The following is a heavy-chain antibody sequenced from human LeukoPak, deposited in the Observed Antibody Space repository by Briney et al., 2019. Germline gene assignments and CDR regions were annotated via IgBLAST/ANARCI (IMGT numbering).Heavy chain of an antibody. J-gene: IGHJ6*03. D-gene: IGHD3-16*01. V-gene: IGHV4-59*01. CDR1: GGSISSYY. CDR3: ARSGGPPYYYYYMDV. CDR2: IYYSGST. Sequence: PSETLSLTCTVSGGSISSYYWSWIRQPPGKGLEWIGYIYYSGSTNYNPSLKSRVTISVDTSKNQFSLNLTSVTAGDTAVYYCARSGGPPYYYYYMDVWGKGTTITVSS.